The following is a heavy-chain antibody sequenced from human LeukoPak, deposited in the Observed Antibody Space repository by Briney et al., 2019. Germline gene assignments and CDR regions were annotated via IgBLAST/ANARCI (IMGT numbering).Heavy chain of an antibody. CDR1: GFTFSNYW. CDR2: IKQDGGEK. V-gene: IGHV3-7*05. CDR3: ASTQTLDY. J-gene: IGHJ4*02. Sequence: GGSLRLSCAASGFTFSNYWMSWVRQAPGKGLEWVANIKQDGGEKYYADSVKGRFTISRDNAKSSLYLQLNSLRVEDTAVYHCASTQTLDYWGQGTLVTVPS.